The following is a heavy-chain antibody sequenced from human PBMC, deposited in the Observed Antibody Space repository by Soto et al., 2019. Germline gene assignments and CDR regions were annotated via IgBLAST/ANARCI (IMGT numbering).Heavy chain of an antibody. D-gene: IGHD3-22*01. J-gene: IGHJ4*02. V-gene: IGHV4-30-4*01. CDR3: ARVDYYDSSGYYYFDY. Sequence: NPSETLSLTCTVSGGSISSGDYYWSWIRQPPGKGLEWIGYIYYSGSTYYNPSLKSRVTISVDTSKNQFSLKLSSVTAADTAVYYCARVDYYDSSGYYYFDYWGQGTLVTVSS. CDR2: IYYSGST. CDR1: GGSISSGDYY.